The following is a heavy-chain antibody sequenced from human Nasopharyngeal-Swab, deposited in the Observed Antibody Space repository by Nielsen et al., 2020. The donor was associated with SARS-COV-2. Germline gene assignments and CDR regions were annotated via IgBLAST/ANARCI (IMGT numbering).Heavy chain of an antibody. CDR2: IYHSGCT. V-gene: IGHV4-30-2*01. J-gene: IGHJ4*02. Sequence: SETLSLTCTISGGSIRSSVYSRNWILQPPGTGLVWLGYIYHSGCTHYNPSLKSRVTISIDRSKNQFSLNLTSVTAADTAVYYCARGPLWFGESNYFDYWGQGTLVTVPS. D-gene: IGHD3-10*01. CDR3: ARGPLWFGESNYFDY. CDR1: GGSIRSSVYS.